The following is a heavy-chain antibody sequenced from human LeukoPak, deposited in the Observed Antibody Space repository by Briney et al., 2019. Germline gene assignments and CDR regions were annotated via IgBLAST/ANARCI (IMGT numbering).Heavy chain of an antibody. V-gene: IGHV4-39*01. CDR1: GGSLSSSDYY. J-gene: IGHJ4*02. Sequence: TSETLSLTCTVPGGSLSSSDYYGAWIRQPPGKGLEWIGSIYYSGNTYYHPSLKSRVPIFVDTSKNQFSLKLSSVTVADTAVYYCASHRRYTAGSEEFDYWGQGALVTVSS. D-gene: IGHD2-8*02. CDR2: IYYSGNT. CDR3: ASHRRYTAGSEEFDY.